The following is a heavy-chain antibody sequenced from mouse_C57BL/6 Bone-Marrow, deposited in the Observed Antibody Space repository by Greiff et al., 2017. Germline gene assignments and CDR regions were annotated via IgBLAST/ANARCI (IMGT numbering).Heavy chain of an antibody. J-gene: IGHJ4*01. Sequence: QVQLKESGPGLVQPSQSLSITCTVSGFSLTSYGVHWVRPSPGKGLEWLGVIWSGGSTDYNAAFISRLSISKDNSKSQVFFKMNSLQADDTAIYDCARNGYGRGDYWGQGTSVTVSS. CDR1: GFSLTSYG. D-gene: IGHD2-2*01. V-gene: IGHV2-2*01. CDR2: IWSGGST. CDR3: ARNGYGRGDY.